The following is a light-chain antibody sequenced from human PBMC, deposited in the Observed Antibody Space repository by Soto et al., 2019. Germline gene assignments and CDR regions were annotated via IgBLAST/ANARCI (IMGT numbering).Light chain of an antibody. CDR3: QEYYTTHALT. CDR1: QSVLSKSNNMNY. J-gene: IGKJ4*01. V-gene: IGKV4-1*01. Sequence: DIVMTQSPDSLSVSLGERATINCKSSQSVLSKSNNMNYLAWYQQKPGQPPKLLIYWASTRESGVPDRFSGSGSGTDFTHTISSLQAEDGAVNYCQEYYTTHALTFGGGTKVERK. CDR2: WAS.